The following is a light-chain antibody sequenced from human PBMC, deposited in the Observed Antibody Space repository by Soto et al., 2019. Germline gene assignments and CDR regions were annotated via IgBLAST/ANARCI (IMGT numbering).Light chain of an antibody. CDR3: QQYGSSPTT. Sequence: EIVLTQSPGTLSLSPGERATLSCRASQSVSNSYLAWYQQKPGRAPRLLIYGASSRATDIPDRFSGSGSGTDFTLTISRLEPVDSAVYYCQQYGSSPTTFDQGTKVEIK. CDR2: GAS. V-gene: IGKV3-20*01. CDR1: QSVSNSY. J-gene: IGKJ1*01.